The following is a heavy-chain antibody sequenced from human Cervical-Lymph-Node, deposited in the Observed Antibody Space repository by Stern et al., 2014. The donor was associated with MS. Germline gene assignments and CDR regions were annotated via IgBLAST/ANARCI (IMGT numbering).Heavy chain of an antibody. V-gene: IGHV3-21*01. Sequence: EVHLVESGGGLVKPGGSLRLSCAASGFTFSSYSMNWVRQAPGKGLEWVSSISSSSSYIYYADSVKGRFTISRDNAKNSLYLQMNSLRAEDTAVYYCARGRLHYYDSSGNDYWGQGTLVTVSS. D-gene: IGHD3-22*01. CDR1: GFTFSSYS. CDR2: ISSSSSYI. J-gene: IGHJ4*02. CDR3: ARGRLHYYDSSGNDY.